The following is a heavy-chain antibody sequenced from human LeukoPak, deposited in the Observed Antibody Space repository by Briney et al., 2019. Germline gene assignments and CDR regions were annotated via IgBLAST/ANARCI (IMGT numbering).Heavy chain of an antibody. CDR1: GYTFTGYY. D-gene: IGHD2-21*01. Sequence: ASVNVSCKASGYTFTGYYMHWVRQAPGQGLEWMGWINPNSGVTNYAQKFQGRVTMTRDTSISTAYMELSRLRSDDTAVYYCARDLQIDGDYWRQGTLVTVSS. V-gene: IGHV1-2*02. CDR2: INPNSGVT. J-gene: IGHJ4*02. CDR3: ARDLQIDGDY.